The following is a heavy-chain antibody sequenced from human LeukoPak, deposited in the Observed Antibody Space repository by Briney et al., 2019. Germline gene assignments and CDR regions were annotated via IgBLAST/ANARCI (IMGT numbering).Heavy chain of an antibody. V-gene: IGHV3-21*01. Sequence: GGSLRLSCAASGFTFSNAWMSWVRQAPGKGLEWVSFISSSRSYIYYADSVKGRFTISRDNAKNSLYLQMNSLRAEDTAVYHCARFIAAPYYFDYWGRGTLVTVSS. J-gene: IGHJ4*02. CDR3: ARFIAAPYYFDY. CDR2: ISSSRSYI. D-gene: IGHD6-13*01. CDR1: GFTFSNAW.